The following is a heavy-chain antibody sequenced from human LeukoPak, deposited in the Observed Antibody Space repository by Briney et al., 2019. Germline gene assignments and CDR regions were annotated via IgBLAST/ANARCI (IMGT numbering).Heavy chain of an antibody. CDR2: ISSNGGST. Sequence: RGSLRLSCAASGFTFSSYAMHWVRQAPGKGMDYVSAISSNGGSTYYTNSVTGRFTISRDNSKNTLYLQMGSLRAEDMAVYYCARVKSSSWFYYFDYWGQGTLVTVSS. CDR3: ARVKSSSWFYYFDY. D-gene: IGHD6-13*01. J-gene: IGHJ4*02. V-gene: IGHV3-64*01. CDR1: GFTFSSYA.